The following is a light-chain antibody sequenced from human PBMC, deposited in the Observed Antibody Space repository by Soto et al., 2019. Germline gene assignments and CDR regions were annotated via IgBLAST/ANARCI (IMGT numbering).Light chain of an antibody. CDR2: GAS. V-gene: IGKV3-20*01. Sequence: IVLTQSPGTLSLSPGERATLSCGASQSVTNNFLAWYQQKPGQAPRLLIYGASSRATGVPDRFSDSESGTDFTLTISRLEPGDFAVYYCQQYGTPLFTFGPGTKVDIK. CDR1: QSVTNNF. CDR3: QQYGTPLFT. J-gene: IGKJ3*01.